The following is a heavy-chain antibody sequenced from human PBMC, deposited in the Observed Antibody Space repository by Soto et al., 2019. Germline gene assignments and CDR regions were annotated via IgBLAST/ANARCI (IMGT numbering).Heavy chain of an antibody. J-gene: IGHJ6*02. CDR1: GGTFSSYA. CDR3: ARGGEWSGSTYYYYYGMDV. V-gene: IGHV1-69*06. CDR2: IIPIFGTA. D-gene: IGHD3-3*01. Sequence: QVQLVQSGAEVKKPGSSVKVSCKASGGTFSSYAISWVRQAPGQGLEWMGGIIPIFGTANYAQKFQGRVKITADKSESTAYMELSSLRSEDTAVYYCARGGEWSGSTYYYYYGMDVWGQGTTVTVSS.